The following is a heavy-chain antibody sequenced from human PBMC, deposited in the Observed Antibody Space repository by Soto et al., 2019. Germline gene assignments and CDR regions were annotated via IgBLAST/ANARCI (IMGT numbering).Heavy chain of an antibody. D-gene: IGHD4-17*01. CDR3: AWFYGDSGYYYYGMDV. J-gene: IGHJ6*02. CDR2: ISSSSSTI. Sequence: GGSLRLSCAASGFTFSSYSMNWVRQAPGKGLEWVSYISSSSSTIYYADSVKGRFTISRDNAKNSLYLQMNSLRDEDTAVYYCAWFYGDSGYYYYGMDVWGQGTTVTISS. CDR1: GFTFSSYS. V-gene: IGHV3-48*02.